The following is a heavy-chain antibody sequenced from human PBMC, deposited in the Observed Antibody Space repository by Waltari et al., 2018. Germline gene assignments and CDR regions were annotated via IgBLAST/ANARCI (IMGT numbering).Heavy chain of an antibody. Sequence: QLQLQQSGPGLVKPSESLSLTCAVSGDSMGSRDFWSWVRQSPGKGLEWIGQVHRSGRTNYNPSLASRVTMSRDTSNNQFSLKVTSATAADTAIYYCARDRGRGLYLDSWGQGILVTVSP. CDR1: GDSMGSRDF. CDR2: VHRSGRT. CDR3: ARDRGRGLYLDS. V-gene: IGHV4-4*02. J-gene: IGHJ4*02. D-gene: IGHD2-15*01.